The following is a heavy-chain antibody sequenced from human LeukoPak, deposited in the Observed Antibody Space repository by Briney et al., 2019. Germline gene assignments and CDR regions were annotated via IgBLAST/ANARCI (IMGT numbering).Heavy chain of an antibody. CDR1: GFTFSTYS. Sequence: GGSLRLSCAASGFTFSTYSMNWVRQAPGKGLEWVSYISSSSNTIYYADSVKGRFTISRDNAKNSLYLQMNSLRAEDTAVYYCARVLRDYYDSNAAFDIWGQGTMVTVSS. V-gene: IGHV3-48*01. D-gene: IGHD3-22*01. CDR3: ARVLRDYYDSNAAFDI. CDR2: ISSSSNTI. J-gene: IGHJ3*02.